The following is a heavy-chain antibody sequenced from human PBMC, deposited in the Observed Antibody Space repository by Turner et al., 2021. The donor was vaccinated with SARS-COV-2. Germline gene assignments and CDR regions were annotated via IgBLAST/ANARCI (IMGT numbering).Heavy chain of an antibody. V-gene: IGHV4-59*01. CDR2: IYSNGIT. Sequence: QVQLQESGPGLVKPSETLSLTCTVPGGSISTYSWDWIRQPPGKGLEWIGYIYSNGITNYNPSLKSRVTMSLDTSKKQFSLNLSSVTAADTAVYYCARGNHGLGRADIDYWGKGTLVTVSS. D-gene: IGHD3-10*01. J-gene: IGHJ4*02. CDR1: GGSISTYS. CDR3: ARGNHGLGRADIDY.